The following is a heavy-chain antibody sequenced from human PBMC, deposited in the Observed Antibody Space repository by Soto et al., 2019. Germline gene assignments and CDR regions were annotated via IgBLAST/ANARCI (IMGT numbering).Heavy chain of an antibody. CDR1: GYSFTSYW. CDR2: IYPGDSDT. D-gene: IGHD3-10*01. V-gene: IGHV5-51*01. J-gene: IGHJ6*02. Sequence: GESLKISCKGSGYSFTSYWTVWVRQMPGKGLEWMGIIYPGDSDTRYSPSFQGQVTVSADKSISTAYLQWSSLKASDTAMYYCAGGGVRGVITRTRDYYGMDVWGQGTTVTVSS. CDR3: AGGGVRGVITRTRDYYGMDV.